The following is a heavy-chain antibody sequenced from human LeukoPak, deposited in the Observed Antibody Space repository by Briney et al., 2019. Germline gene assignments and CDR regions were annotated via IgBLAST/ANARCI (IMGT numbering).Heavy chain of an antibody. J-gene: IGHJ4*02. D-gene: IGHD5-18*01. V-gene: IGHV3-30*02. CDR2: IHYDGSNK. CDR3: LRYNYGYYFDY. Sequence: GGSLRLSCAASVFTFSSYGMHWVRQAPGKGLEWVAFIHYDGSNKYYADSVKGRFTISRDNSKNTLYLQMNSLRAEDTAVYYCLRYNYGYYFDYWGQGTLVTVSS. CDR1: VFTFSSYG.